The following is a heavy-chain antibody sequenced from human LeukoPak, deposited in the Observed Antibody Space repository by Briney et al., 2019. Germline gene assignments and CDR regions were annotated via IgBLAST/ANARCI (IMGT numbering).Heavy chain of an antibody. Sequence: SETLCLTCTVSGCSISGYVLSWIRQPPGKGLEWIGYVYYSGGANYNPSLNSRRSVLRDMSKNLFSLGLRSVTAAGTAVYYCARGRPDRTTVSRATSGGNFDYWGQGILVTVSS. CDR2: VYYSGGA. D-gene: IGHD1-1*01. CDR1: GCSISGYV. V-gene: IGHV4-59*01. CDR3: ARGRPDRTTVSRATSGGNFDY. J-gene: IGHJ4*02.